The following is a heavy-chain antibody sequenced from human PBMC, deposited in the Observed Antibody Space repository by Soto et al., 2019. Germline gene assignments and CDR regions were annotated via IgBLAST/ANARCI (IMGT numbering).Heavy chain of an antibody. CDR2: ISGGGDTT. D-gene: IGHD3-10*01. V-gene: IGHV3-23*01. CDR1: GFTFNNYA. Sequence: EVQLLESGGGLVQPGGSLRLSCAASGFTFNNYAMTWVRQAPGKGLEWVSAISGGGDTTYYAYSVKGRFTVSRDGSKNTLYLQMSSLRAEDTDLYYCAKGRGGSGSLTPRVDFWGQGTLVTVSS. J-gene: IGHJ4*02. CDR3: AKGRGGSGSLTPRVDF.